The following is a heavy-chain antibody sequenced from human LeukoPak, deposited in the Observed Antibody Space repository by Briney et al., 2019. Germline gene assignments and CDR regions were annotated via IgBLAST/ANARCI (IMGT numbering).Heavy chain of an antibody. CDR2: INPNSGGT. D-gene: IGHD3-22*01. J-gene: IGHJ4*02. CDR1: GYTLTDYY. V-gene: IGHV1-2*06. Sequence: ASVKVSCTASGYTLTDYYMHWVRQAPGQGLEWMGRINPNSGGTNYAQKFQGRVTMTRDTSISTVYMELSRLRSDDTAVCYCARVGYYESSGYYEYWGQGTLVTVSS. CDR3: ARVGYYESSGYYEY.